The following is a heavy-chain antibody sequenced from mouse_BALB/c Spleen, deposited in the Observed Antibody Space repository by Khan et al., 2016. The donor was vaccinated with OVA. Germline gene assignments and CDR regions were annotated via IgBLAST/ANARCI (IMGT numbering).Heavy chain of an antibody. D-gene: IGHD1-1*01. CDR3: ARDYGSLYWYFDV. V-gene: IGHV3-5*02. CDR1: GISITSGNYR. CDR2: IYYSGTV. J-gene: IGHJ1*01. Sequence: EVQLQESGPGLVKPSQTVSLTCTVTGISITSGNYRWSWIRQFPGNKLEWIGNIYYSGTVTYNPSLTSRTTITRDTSKNQFFLEMNSLTAEDTATYYCARDYGSLYWYFDVWRAGTTVTVSS.